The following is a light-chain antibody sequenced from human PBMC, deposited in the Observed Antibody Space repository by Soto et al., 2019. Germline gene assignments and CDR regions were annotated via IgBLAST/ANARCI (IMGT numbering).Light chain of an antibody. CDR2: DAS. CDR3: QQYNNFLWT. CDR1: QSISTW. J-gene: IGKJ1*01. V-gene: IGKV1-5*01. Sequence: DIQMTQSPSTLSASVGDRVTITCRASQSISTWLAWYQQKPGKAPKVLIYDASRLESGVPSRFSGSGSGTDFTLTISSLQPADFATYYCQQYNNFLWTFGQGTKVDIK.